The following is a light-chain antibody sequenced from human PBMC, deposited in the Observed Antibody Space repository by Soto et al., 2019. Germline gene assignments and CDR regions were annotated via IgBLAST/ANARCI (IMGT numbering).Light chain of an antibody. V-gene: IGLV1-47*01. Sequence: QSVLTQPPSASGTPGQRVTISCSGRSSNIGRNFVFWYQQLPGTAPKLLIYRNDQRPSGVPDRFSGSKSGTSGSLAISGLRSEDEADYYCAAWGDSLSGVVFGGGTKLTVL. J-gene: IGLJ2*01. CDR2: RND. CDR1: SSNIGRNF. CDR3: AAWGDSLSGVV.